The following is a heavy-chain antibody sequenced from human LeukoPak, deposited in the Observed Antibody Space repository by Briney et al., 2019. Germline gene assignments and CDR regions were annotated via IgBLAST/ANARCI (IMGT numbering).Heavy chain of an antibody. Sequence: GGSLRLSCAVSGFTFSSYGMSWVRQAPGKGLEWVANIKQDGSEKHYVDSVKGRFTISRDNAKNSLFLQMNSLRAEDTAVYFCARVKQQLVRLLGRDTTYYYYYYMDVWGKGTTVTVSS. V-gene: IGHV3-7*01. J-gene: IGHJ6*03. D-gene: IGHD6-13*01. CDR1: GFTFSSYG. CDR2: IKQDGSEK. CDR3: ARVKQQLVRLLGRDTTYYYYYYMDV.